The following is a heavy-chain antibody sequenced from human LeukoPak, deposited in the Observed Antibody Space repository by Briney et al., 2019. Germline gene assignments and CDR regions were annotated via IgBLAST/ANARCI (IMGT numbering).Heavy chain of an antibody. CDR1: EYIFTDDY. D-gene: IGHD2-15*01. CDR2: INPNSGGT. V-gene: IGHV1-2*02. J-gene: IGHJ5*02. Sequence: GASVKVSCKPSEYIFTDDYMHWVRQTPGQGLEWMGWINPNSGGTRYPQKFQGRVTMTRDTAISTGYMELSGLRSDDTAVYYCARAGIVVVVAAAASWFDPWGQGTLVTVSS. CDR3: ARAGIVVVVAAAASWFDP.